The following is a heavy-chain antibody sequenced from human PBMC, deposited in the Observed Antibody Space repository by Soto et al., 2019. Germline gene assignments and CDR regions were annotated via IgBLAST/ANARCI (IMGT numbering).Heavy chain of an antibody. J-gene: IGHJ6*02. Sequence: QLQLQKSGPGLVKPSETLSLTCTVSGGSISSSSYYWGWIRQPPGKGLEWIGSIYYSGSTYYNPSLKSRVTISVDTSKNQFSLKLSSVTAADTAVYYCGKLGSSGDYGMDVWGQGTTVTVSS. CDR2: IYYSGST. D-gene: IGHD3-22*01. CDR1: GGSISSSSYY. CDR3: GKLGSSGDYGMDV. V-gene: IGHV4-39*01.